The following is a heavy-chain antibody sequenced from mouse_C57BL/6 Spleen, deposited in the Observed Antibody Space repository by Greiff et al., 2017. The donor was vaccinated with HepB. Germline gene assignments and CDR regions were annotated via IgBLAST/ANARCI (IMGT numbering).Heavy chain of an antibody. J-gene: IGHJ4*01. CDR2: INPSNGGT. CDR1: GYTFTSYW. Sequence: VQLQQPGTELVKPGASVKLSCKASGYTFTSYWMHWVKQRPGQGLEWIGNINPSNGGTNYNEKFKSKATRTVDKSSSTAYMQLSSLTSEDSAVYYCARGSSPYDAMDYWGQGTSVTVSS. D-gene: IGHD1-1*01. CDR3: ARGSSPYDAMDY. V-gene: IGHV1-53*01.